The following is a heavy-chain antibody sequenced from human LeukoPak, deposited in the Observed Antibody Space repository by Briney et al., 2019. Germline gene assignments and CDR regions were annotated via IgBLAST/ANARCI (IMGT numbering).Heavy chain of an antibody. J-gene: IGHJ4*02. D-gene: IGHD6-13*01. CDR3: AKEGRSTTPGY. Sequence: GGSLRLSCAASGFSFSTSTMDWVRQAPGKGLEGVSSITSSGSAIYYTDSVRGRFTISRDNTKNSLYLQMNSLRAEDTAVYFCAKEGRSTTPGYWGQGTLVTVSS. CDR1: GFSFSTST. CDR2: ITSSGSAI. V-gene: IGHV3-21*06.